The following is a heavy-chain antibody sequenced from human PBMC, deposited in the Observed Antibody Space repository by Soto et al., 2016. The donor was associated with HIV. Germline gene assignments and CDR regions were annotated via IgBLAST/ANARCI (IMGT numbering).Heavy chain of an antibody. V-gene: IGHV1-69*13. CDR3: ARNGQYYGSGIWY. Sequence: QVQLVQSGAEVKKPGASVKVSCKASGYTFSTYAISWVRQAPGQGLEWMGGIIPIFDTTNYAQKFQGRVTITADESTSTAYMELSSLRSEDTAVYYCARNGQYYGSGIWYWGQGTLVTVSS. J-gene: IGHJ4*02. CDR1: GYTFSTYA. CDR2: IIPIFDTT. D-gene: IGHD3-10*01.